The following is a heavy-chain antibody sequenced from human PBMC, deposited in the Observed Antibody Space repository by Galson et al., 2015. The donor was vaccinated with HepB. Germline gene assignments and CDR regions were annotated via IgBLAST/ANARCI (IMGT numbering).Heavy chain of an antibody. D-gene: IGHD3-10*01. J-gene: IGHJ6*02. CDR2: ISYDGSNK. CDR3: AKDQGRSGGMDV. CDR1: GFTFSSYG. Sequence: SLRLSCAASGFTFSSYGMHWVRQAPGKGLEWVAVISYDGSNKYYADSVKGRFTISRDNSKNTLYLQMNSLRAEDTAVYYCAKDQGRSGGMDVWGQGTTVTVSS. V-gene: IGHV3-30*18.